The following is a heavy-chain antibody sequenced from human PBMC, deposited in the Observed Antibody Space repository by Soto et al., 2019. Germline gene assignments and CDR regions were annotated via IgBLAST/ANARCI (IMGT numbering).Heavy chain of an antibody. D-gene: IGHD1-26*01. J-gene: IGHJ4*02. CDR3: ARDPYSGSYYDY. CDR2: ISSSSSYI. V-gene: IGHV3-21*01. CDR1: CFTFSSHS. Sequence: HGWSLRLSWAAYCFTFSSHSMNWVRRAPGKGLEWVSSISSSSSYIYYSDSVKGRFTISRDNAKNSLYLQMNSLRAEDTAVYYCARDPYSGSYYDYWGRGTMVPVSS.